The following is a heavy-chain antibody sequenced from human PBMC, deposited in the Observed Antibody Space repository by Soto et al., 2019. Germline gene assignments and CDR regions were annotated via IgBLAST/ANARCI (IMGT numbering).Heavy chain of an antibody. J-gene: IGHJ4*02. Sequence: GGVPGLSCAASGFTFSNAWMSWVRQAPGKGLEWVGRIKSKVDSATTDYAAPVKGRFSISRDDSRNTLYLQMNSLKIEDTAVYYCTTDDPINRNWGQGTLVTVSS. CDR3: TTDDPINRN. V-gene: IGHV3-15*01. CDR1: GFTFSNAW. CDR2: IKSKVDSATT.